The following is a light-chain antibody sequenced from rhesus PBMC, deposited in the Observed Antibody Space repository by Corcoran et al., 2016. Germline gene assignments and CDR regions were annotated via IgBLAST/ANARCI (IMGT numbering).Light chain of an antibody. J-gene: IGKJ1*01. CDR2: YAN. CDR1: QGISSY. V-gene: IGKV1-32*03. CDR3: QQGYSTPPT. Sequence: DIQMSQSPSSLSASVGDRVTITCRASQGISSYLNWYQQKPGKAPKLLIYYANSLASGVPSMLSGSGPGTDYTLTISSLQPEDFATYYCQQGYSTPPTFGQGTKVEIK.